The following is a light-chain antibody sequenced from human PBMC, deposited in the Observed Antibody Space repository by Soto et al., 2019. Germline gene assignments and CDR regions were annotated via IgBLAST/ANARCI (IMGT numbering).Light chain of an antibody. V-gene: IGKV1-17*01. J-gene: IGKJ1*01. Sequence: DIQMTQSPSSLSASVGDRVTITCRASQGIRNDLGRYQQKPGKAPKRLIYGAANLKSGIPTRFSCSRSGTKFILTISSLQPEDFATYYFLQHNSYPWTFGQGTKVEI. CDR2: GAA. CDR1: QGIRND. CDR3: LQHNSYPWT.